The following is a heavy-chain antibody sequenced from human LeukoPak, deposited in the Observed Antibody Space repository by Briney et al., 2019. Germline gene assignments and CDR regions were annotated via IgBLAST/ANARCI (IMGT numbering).Heavy chain of an antibody. CDR3: ARLNYYGSGSYYGRAYYFDY. V-gene: IGHV3-48*01. D-gene: IGHD3-10*01. CDR1: GFTFSSYS. J-gene: IGHJ4*02. Sequence: PGGSLRLSCAASGFTFSSYSMNWVRQAPGKGLEWVSYISSSSSTIYYADSVKGRFTISRDNAKNSLYLQMNSLRAEDTAVYYCARLNYYGSGSYYGRAYYFDYWGQGTLVTVSS. CDR2: ISSSSSTI.